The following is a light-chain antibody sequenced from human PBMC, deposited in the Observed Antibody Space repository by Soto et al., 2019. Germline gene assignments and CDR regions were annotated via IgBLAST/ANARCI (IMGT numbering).Light chain of an antibody. CDR1: QSVSSSY. V-gene: IGKV3-20*01. CDR2: GAS. J-gene: IGKJ2*01. CDR3: QQYGSSLLMYT. Sequence: EIVLTQSPGTLSLSPGERATLSCRASQSVSSSYLAWYQQKPGQAPRLLIYGASSRATGIPDRFSGSGSGTDFTLTISRLEPEDFAVYYCQQYGSSLLMYTFGQGTELEIK.